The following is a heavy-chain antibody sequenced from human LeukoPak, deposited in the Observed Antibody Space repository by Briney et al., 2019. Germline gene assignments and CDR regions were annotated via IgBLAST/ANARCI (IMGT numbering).Heavy chain of an antibody. D-gene: IGHD6-19*01. V-gene: IGHV4-59*01. Sequence: SETLSLTCTVSVGFISSYYWSWIRQPPGKGLEWIGYIYYRWSTNYNPSLKSRVTISVDTSKNQFSLKLNSVTAADTAVYYGASNPSGWYGLFGYWGQGTLVTVAS. J-gene: IGHJ4*02. CDR3: ASNPSGWYGLFGY. CDR2: IYYRWST. CDR1: VGFISSYY.